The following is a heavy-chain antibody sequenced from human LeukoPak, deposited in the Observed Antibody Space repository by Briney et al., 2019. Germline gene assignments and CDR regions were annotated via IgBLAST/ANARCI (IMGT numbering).Heavy chain of an antibody. CDR2: IGWNAANT. D-gene: IGHD2-15*01. J-gene: IGHJ6*03. CDR1: GFTIDDYG. Sequence: GGSLRLSCAASGFTIDDYGMSWVRQAPGKGLEWVSGIGWNAANTGYADSVKGRFTISRDNAKNSLYLQMNNLRADDTALYYCARAWGCSGGSCQTYYYYYMDVWGKGTTVTVSS. V-gene: IGHV3-20*04. CDR3: ARAWGCSGGSCQTYYYYYMDV.